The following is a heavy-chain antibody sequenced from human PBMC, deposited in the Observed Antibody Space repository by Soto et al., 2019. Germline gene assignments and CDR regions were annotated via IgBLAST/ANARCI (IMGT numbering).Heavy chain of an antibody. D-gene: IGHD2-2*01. Sequence: EVQLMESGGGLVQPGGSLRLSCAASGFTFSSYEMNWVRQAPGKGLEWVSYISSSGSTIYYADSVKGRFTISRDNAKNSLYLQMNSLRAEDTAVYYCARDRTVVTPFDSWGQGTLVTVSS. CDR1: GFTFSSYE. V-gene: IGHV3-48*03. CDR3: ARDRTVVTPFDS. CDR2: ISSSGSTI. J-gene: IGHJ4*02.